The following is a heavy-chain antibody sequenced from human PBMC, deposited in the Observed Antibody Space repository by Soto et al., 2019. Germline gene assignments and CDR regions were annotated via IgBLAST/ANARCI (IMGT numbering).Heavy chain of an antibody. CDR3: ARVKSTSSAFDY. J-gene: IGHJ4*02. CDR2: ISSDGSNK. Sequence: QVQLVESGGGVVQPGRSLRLSCAASGFTFSSNAMHWVRQAPGKGLEWVAVISSDGSNKYYAEYLKGRFTISRDNSKNTLYLQMNSLRAEDTAVYCCARVKSTSSAFDYWGQGTLVTVSS. D-gene: IGHD6-6*01. CDR1: GFTFSSNA. V-gene: IGHV3-30-3*01.